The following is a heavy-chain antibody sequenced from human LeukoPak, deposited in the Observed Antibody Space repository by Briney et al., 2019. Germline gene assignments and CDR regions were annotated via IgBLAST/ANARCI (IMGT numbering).Heavy chain of an antibody. CDR2: TSSSGTTI. D-gene: IGHD2/OR15-2a*01. Sequence: GGSLRLSCAASGFTFSSYEMSWVRQAPGKGLEWVSYTSSSGTTIYYADSVKGRFTISRDNTKNSLYLQMNGLRAEDTAVYYCARMLLLLSNWFDPWGQGTLVTVSS. CDR1: GFTFSSYE. J-gene: IGHJ5*02. CDR3: ARMLLLLSNWFDP. V-gene: IGHV3-48*03.